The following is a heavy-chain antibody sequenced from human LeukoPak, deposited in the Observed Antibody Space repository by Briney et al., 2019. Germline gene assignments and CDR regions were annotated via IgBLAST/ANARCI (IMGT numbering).Heavy chain of an antibody. Sequence: GGSLRLSCAASGFTFSSYAMSWVPQAPGKGLEWVSAITGSGGSTYYADSVKGRFTISRDNSKNTLYVQMNSLRAEDTAVYYCATERNWGFDYWGQGTLVTVSS. CDR3: ATERNWGFDY. J-gene: IGHJ4*02. CDR2: ITGSGGST. D-gene: IGHD7-27*01. V-gene: IGHV3-23*01. CDR1: GFTFSSYA.